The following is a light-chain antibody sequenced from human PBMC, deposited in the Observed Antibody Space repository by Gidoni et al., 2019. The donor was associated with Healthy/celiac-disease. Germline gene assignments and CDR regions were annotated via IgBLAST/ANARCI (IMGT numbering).Light chain of an antibody. J-gene: IGKJ2*04. CDR2: AAS. CDR1: KSISSY. V-gene: IGKV1-39*01. Sequence: DIQMTQSPSSLSASVGDRVTITCRASKSISSYLNWYQQKPGKAPKLLIYAASSLQSGVPSRFSGSGSGTDFNLTISSLQPEDFATYYCQQSYSTPACSFGQGTKLEIK. CDR3: QQSYSTPACS.